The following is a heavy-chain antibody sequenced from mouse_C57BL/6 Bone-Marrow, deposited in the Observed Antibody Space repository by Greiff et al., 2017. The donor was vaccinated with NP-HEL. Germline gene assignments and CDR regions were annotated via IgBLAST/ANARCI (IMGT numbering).Heavy chain of an antibody. V-gene: IGHV5-17*01. D-gene: IGHD5-1*01. CDR2: ISSGSSTI. Sequence: EVKLVESGGGLVMPGGSLKLSCAASGFTFSDYGMHWVRQAPEKGLEWVAYISSGSSTIYYADTVKGRFTISRDNAKNTLFLQMTSLRSEDTAMDDWARAEYSSFAYWGQGTRVTVAA. CDR1: GFTFSDYG. J-gene: IGHJ3*01. CDR3: ARAEYSSFAY.